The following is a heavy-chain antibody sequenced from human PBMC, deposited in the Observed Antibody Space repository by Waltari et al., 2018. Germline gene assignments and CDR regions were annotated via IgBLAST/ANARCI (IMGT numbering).Heavy chain of an antibody. V-gene: IGHV1-69*05. CDR1: GGTFSSYA. CDR2: IIPIFGTA. CDR3: ARGPMGQLWFDY. J-gene: IGHJ5*01. D-gene: IGHD5-18*01. Sequence: QVQLVQSGAEVKKPGSSVKVSCKASGGTFSSYAISWVRQAPGQGLEWMGGIIPIFGTANYAQKFQGRVTITTDESTSTAYMELSRLRSDDTAVYYCARGPMGQLWFDYWGQGTLVTVSS.